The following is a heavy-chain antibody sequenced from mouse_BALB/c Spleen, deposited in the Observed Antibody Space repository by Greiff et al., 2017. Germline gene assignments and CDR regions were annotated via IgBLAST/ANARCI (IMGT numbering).Heavy chain of an antibody. J-gene: IGHJ4*01. V-gene: IGHV5-6-5*01. CDR3: ARGTTVVATRIYYAMDY. CDR1: GFAFSSYD. Sequence: EVQLVESGGGLVKPGGSLKLSCAASGFAFSSYDMSWVRQTPEKRLEWVAYISSGGSTYYPDSVKGRFTISRDNARNILYLQMSSLRSEDTAMYYCARGTTVVATRIYYAMDYWGQGTSVTVSS. CDR2: ISSGGST. D-gene: IGHD1-1*01.